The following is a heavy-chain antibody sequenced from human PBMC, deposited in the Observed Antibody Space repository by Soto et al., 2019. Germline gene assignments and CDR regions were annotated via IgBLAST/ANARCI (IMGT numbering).Heavy chain of an antibody. J-gene: IGHJ3*02. CDR2: IIPILGIA. Sequence: ASVKVACKASGGTFSSYTISWLRQAPGQGLEWMGRIIPILGIANYAQKFQGRVTITADKSTSTAYMELSSLRSEDTAVYYCARDRRSIVVVPAAPDAFDIWGQGTMVPVSS. CDR1: GGTFSSYT. D-gene: IGHD2-2*01. V-gene: IGHV1-69*04. CDR3: ARDRRSIVVVPAAPDAFDI.